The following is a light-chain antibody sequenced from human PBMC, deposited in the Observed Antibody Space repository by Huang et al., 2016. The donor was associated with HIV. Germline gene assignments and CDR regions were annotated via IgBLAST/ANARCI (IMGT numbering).Light chain of an antibody. V-gene: IGKV3-11*01. CDR2: DAS. J-gene: IGKJ2*01. CDR1: QSVSSY. Sequence: EIVLTQSPATLSLSPWERATLSCRASQSVSSYFAWYQQKPGQAPTLLIYDASNRATGIPARFSGSGSGTDFTLTISSLEPEDFAVYYCQQRSNWPRTFGQGTKLEIK. CDR3: QQRSNWPRT.